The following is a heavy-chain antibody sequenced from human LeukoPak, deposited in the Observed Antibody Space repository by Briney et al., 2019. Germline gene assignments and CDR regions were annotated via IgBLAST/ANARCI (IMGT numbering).Heavy chain of an antibody. CDR1: GGSISSYY. J-gene: IGHJ4*02. CDR2: IYTSGST. V-gene: IGHV4-4*07. Sequence: PSETLSLTCTVSGGSISSYYWGWIRQPAGKGLEWIGRIYTSGSTNYNPSLKSRVTMSVDTSKNQFSLKLSSVTAADTAVYYCAREGSSSSGWYTTTHYFDYWGQGTLVTVSS. CDR3: AREGSSSSGWYTTTHYFDY. D-gene: IGHD6-19*01.